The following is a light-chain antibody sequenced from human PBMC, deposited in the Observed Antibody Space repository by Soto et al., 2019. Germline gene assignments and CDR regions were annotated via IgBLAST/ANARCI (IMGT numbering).Light chain of an antibody. CDR1: QTIDSW. CDR2: KAS. Sequence: DIQMTQSPSTLSASVGDRVTITCRASQTIDSWLAWYQQIPGKPPNLLIYKASTLASGVPSRFSGSGSGTEFTLTINSLQPDDFATYYCQKYHIYSGTFGQGTKVEIK. CDR3: QKYHIYSGT. J-gene: IGKJ1*01. V-gene: IGKV1-5*03.